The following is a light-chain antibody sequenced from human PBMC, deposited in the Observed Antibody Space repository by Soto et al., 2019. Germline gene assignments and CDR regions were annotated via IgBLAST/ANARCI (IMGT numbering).Light chain of an antibody. CDR2: GAS. J-gene: IGKJ5*01. CDR1: QSVSSSY. V-gene: IGKV3-20*01. CDR3: QQYGSKGIT. Sequence: EMVLTRSQGTLPLSPLEVGAASFMASQSVSSSYLAWYQQKPGQAPRLLIYGASSRATGIPDRFSGSGSGTDFTLTISRLEPEDFAVYYCQQYGSKGITFGQGTRLEIK.